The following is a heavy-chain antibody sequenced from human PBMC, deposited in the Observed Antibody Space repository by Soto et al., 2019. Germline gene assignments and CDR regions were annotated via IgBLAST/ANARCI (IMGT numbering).Heavy chain of an antibody. V-gene: IGHV3-23*01. CDR3: AKDPFGDLSYYSDF. CDR2: ISGSGTST. D-gene: IGHD3-10*01. J-gene: IGHJ4*02. CDR1: GFSFSSYA. Sequence: GGSLRLSCTASGFSFSSYAMTWVRQSPEKGLEWVSTISGSGTSTYVADSVKGRFTISRDNSKDTLYLQMVSLNADDTALYYCAKDPFGDLSYYSDFWGQGTLVTVSS.